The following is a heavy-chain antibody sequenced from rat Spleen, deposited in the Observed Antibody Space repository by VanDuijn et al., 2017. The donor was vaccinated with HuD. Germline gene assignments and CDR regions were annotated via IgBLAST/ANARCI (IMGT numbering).Heavy chain of an antibody. J-gene: IGHJ2*01. V-gene: IGHV3-3*01. D-gene: IGHD1-12*02. Sequence: EVQLQESGPGLVKPSQSLSLTCSVTVYSITSSYRWSWIRKFPGNKLEWMGYINGAGSTNYNPSLKSRISITRDTSKNQFFLQVNSVTTEDTANYYCARRRYDGTFYLYWGQGVMVTVSS. CDR3: ARRRYDGTFYLY. CDR2: INGAGST. CDR1: VYSITSSYR.